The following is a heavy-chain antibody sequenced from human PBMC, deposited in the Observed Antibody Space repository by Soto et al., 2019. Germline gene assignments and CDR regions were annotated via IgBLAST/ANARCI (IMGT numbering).Heavy chain of an antibody. D-gene: IGHD3-22*01. CDR1: GGSISSGDYY. CDR2: IYYSGST. CDR3: ARGAYYYDSSLDY. Sequence: QVQLQESGPGLVKPSQTLSLTCTVSGGSISSGDYYWSWIRQPPGKGLEWIGYIYYSGSTYYNPSLTSRVXXPXDXXKNQFSLKLSSVTAADTAVYYCARGAYYYDSSLDYWGQGTLVTVSS. V-gene: IGHV4-30-4*01. J-gene: IGHJ4*02.